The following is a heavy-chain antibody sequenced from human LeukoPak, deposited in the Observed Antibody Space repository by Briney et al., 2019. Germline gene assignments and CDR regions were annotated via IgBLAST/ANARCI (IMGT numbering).Heavy chain of an antibody. J-gene: IGHJ4*02. CDR3: ARGPPSAVTGALDSKMDY. V-gene: IGHV1-18*01. CDR1: GYTFTSNG. Sequence: ASVKDSCKTSGYTFTSNGISWVRQAPGQGLEWMGWISAYNGNTNYAQKLQGRVTMTTDTSTSTAYMEVRSLRSDDTAVYYCARGPPSAVTGALDSKMDYWGQGTLVTVSS. D-gene: IGHD6-19*01. CDR2: ISAYNGNT.